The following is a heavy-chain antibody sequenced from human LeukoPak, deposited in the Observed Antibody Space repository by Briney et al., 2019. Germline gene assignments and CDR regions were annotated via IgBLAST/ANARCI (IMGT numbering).Heavy chain of an antibody. CDR2: ISYDGSNK. Sequence: GGSLRLSCAASGFTFSSYAMHWVRRAPGKGLEWVAVISYDGSNKYYADSVKGRFTISRDNSKNTLYLQMNSLRAEDTAVYYCAREIAAAENYFDYWGQGTLVTVSS. CDR1: GFTFSSYA. V-gene: IGHV3-30-3*01. D-gene: IGHD6-13*01. CDR3: AREIAAAENYFDY. J-gene: IGHJ4*02.